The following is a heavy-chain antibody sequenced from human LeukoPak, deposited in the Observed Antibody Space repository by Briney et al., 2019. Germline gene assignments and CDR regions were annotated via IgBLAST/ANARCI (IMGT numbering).Heavy chain of an antibody. CDR1: GFTFSSYS. J-gene: IGHJ4*02. D-gene: IGHD3-22*01. Sequence: TPGGSLRLSCAASGFTFSSYSMTWVRRAPGKGLEWVSSISSSSSYIYYADSVKGRFTISRDNAKNSLYLQMNSLRAEDTAVYYCARDAVVGTFDYWGQGTLVTVSS. CDR3: ARDAVVGTFDY. V-gene: IGHV3-21*01. CDR2: ISSSSSYI.